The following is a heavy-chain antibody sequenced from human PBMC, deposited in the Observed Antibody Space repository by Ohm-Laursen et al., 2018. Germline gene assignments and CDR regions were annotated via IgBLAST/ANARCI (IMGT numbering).Heavy chain of an antibody. CDR3: ARKTVRIFDS. CDR1: GFTFSNYE. V-gene: IGHV3-48*03. J-gene: IGHJ4*02. D-gene: IGHD4-11*01. Sequence: GSLRLSCAASGFTFSNYEMNWVRQAPGKGLEWVSYITSSGSTMYYADSVKGRFTISRDDAKNSLYLQMNSLRAEDTAVYYCARKTVRIFDSWGQGTLVTVSS. CDR2: ITSSGSTM.